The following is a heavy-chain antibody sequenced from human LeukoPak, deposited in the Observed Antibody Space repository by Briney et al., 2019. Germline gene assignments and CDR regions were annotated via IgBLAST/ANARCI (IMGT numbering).Heavy chain of an antibody. Sequence: SETLSLTCAVYGGSFSGYYWSWIRQHPGKGLEWIGYIYYSGSTYYNPSLKSRVTISVDTSKNQFSLKLSSVTAADTAVYYCARLAHTALDPWGQGTLVTVSS. J-gene: IGHJ5*02. CDR1: GGSFSGYY. CDR3: ARLAHTALDP. V-gene: IGHV4-31*11. CDR2: IYYSGST.